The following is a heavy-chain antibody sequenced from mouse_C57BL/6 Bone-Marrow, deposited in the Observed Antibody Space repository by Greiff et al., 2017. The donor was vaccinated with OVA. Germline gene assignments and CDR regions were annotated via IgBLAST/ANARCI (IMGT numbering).Heavy chain of an antibody. D-gene: IGHD2-5*01. CDR2: IRLKSDNYAT. V-gene: IGHV6-3*01. CDR3: TAYSSAWFAY. CDR1: GFTFSNYW. J-gene: IGHJ3*01. Sequence: LQQSGGGLVQPGGSMKLSCVASGFTFSNYWMNWVRQSPEKGLEWVAQIRLKSDNYATHSAESVKGRFTISRDDSKSSVYLQMNNLRAEDTGMYYCTAYSSAWFAYWGQGTLVTVSA.